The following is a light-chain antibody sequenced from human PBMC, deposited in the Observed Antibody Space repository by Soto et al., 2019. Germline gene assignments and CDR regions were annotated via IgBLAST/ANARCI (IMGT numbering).Light chain of an antibody. V-gene: IGKV3-15*01. CDR3: QQYQNWPPQTYT. J-gene: IGKJ2*01. Sequence: EIVLTQSPATLSVSPGGGATLSCRASQSVSSDLAWYQQKPGQAPRLLMYRASTRATGIPDRFSGSGSGTEFSLTISSLQSEDFGVYSCQQYQNWPPQTYTFGQGTKLEIK. CDR2: RAS. CDR1: QSVSSD.